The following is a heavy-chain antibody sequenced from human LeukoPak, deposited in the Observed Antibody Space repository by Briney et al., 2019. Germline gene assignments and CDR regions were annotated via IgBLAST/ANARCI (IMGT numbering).Heavy chain of an antibody. CDR2: IHSGEST. CDR1: GFTVSGNH. CDR3: ARSFRGSGWYYFDY. Sequence: PGGSLRLSCAASGFTVSGNHMSWVRQAPGKGLEWVSLIHSGESTYYSDSVKGRFTISRDNSKNTLYLQMNSLRAEDTAVYYCARSFRGSGWYYFDYWGQGALVTVST. D-gene: IGHD6-19*01. V-gene: IGHV3-53*01. J-gene: IGHJ4*02.